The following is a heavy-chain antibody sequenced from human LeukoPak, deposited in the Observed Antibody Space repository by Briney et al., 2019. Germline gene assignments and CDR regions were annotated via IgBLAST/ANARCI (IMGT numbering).Heavy chain of an antibody. CDR2: INIQTGAT. CDR3: ARVGILEADNYDLGV. D-gene: IGHD1-26*01. V-gene: IGHV1-2*02. CDR1: GYTFTGYH. J-gene: IGHJ6*02. Sequence: GASVKVSCKASGYTFTGYHIHWVRQAPGQGLEWMGWINIQTGATVYAQNFKGRITATRETSITTGYMELSRLTSDDTAVYYCARVGILEADNYDLGVWGQGTAVTVS.